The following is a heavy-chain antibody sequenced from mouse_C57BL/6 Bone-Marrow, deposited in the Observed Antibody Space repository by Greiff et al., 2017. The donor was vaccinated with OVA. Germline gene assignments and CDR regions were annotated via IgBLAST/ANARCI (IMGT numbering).Heavy chain of an antibody. V-gene: IGHV5-4*01. D-gene: IGHD1-1*01. Sequence: EVQLQESGGGLVKPGGSLKLSCAASGFTFSSYAMSWVRQTPEKRLEWVATISDGGSYTYYPDNVKGRFTISRDNAKNNLYLQMSHLKSEDTAMYYCARDGITTVVATSWYFDVWGTGTTVTVSS. J-gene: IGHJ1*03. CDR2: ISDGGSYT. CDR3: ARDGITTVVATSWYFDV. CDR1: GFTFSSYA.